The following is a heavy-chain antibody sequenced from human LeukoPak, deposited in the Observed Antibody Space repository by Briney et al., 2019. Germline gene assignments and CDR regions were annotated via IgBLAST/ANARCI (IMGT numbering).Heavy chain of an antibody. D-gene: IGHD3-22*01. J-gene: IGHJ4*02. CDR1: GFTFRRYG. V-gene: IGHV3-33*01. CDR2: VWFDGRKE. CDR3: ARDYYDSSGYYYSSY. Sequence: GGSLRLSCEASGFTFRRYGMHWVRQAPGKGLEWVAVVWFDGRKEYYIDSVKGRFTIARDNSKNTLYLQMNSLRAEDTAVYYCARDYYDSSGYYYSSYWGQGTLVTVSS.